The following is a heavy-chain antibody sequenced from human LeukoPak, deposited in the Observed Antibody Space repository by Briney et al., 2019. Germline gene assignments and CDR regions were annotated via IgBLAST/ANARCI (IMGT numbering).Heavy chain of an antibody. Sequence: SETLSLTCTVSGGSITSSNYYWGWIRQPPGKGLEWIGSFYYSGSTNYNPSLKSRVTISINTSKNQFSLKLSSVTAADTAVYYCVYYYGSGSVEYWGQGTLVTVSS. CDR2: FYYSGST. CDR1: GGSITSSNYY. J-gene: IGHJ4*02. D-gene: IGHD3-10*01. V-gene: IGHV4-39*01. CDR3: VYYYGSGSVEY.